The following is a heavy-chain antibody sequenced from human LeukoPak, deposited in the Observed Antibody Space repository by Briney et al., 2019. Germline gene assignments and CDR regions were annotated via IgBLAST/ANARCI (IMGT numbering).Heavy chain of an antibody. Sequence: ASVKVSCKASGYTFTGYSMHWVRQAPGQGLEWMGWINPNSGGTNYAQKFQGRVTITTDESTSTAYMELSSLRSEDTAVYYCARTTATNLEWSPGWFDPWGQGTLVTVSS. CDR2: INPNSGGT. J-gene: IGHJ5*02. CDR3: ARTTATNLEWSPGWFDP. V-gene: IGHV1-2*02. CDR1: GYTFTGYS. D-gene: IGHD3-3*01.